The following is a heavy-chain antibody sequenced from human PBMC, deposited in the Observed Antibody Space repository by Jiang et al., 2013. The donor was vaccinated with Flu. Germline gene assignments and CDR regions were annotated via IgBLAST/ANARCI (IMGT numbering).Heavy chain of an antibody. V-gene: IGHV5-51*01. Sequence: GAEVKKPGESLKISCKGSGYSFTSYWIGWVRQMPGKGLEWMGIIYPGDSDTRYSPSFQGRVTISADKSISTAYLQWSSLKASDTAMYYCARHAIRHIVATIEGNWFDPGAREPWSPSP. D-gene: IGHD5-12*01. J-gene: IGHJ5*02. CDR3: ARHAIRHIVATIEGNWFDP. CDR1: GYSFTSYW. CDR2: IYPGDSDT.